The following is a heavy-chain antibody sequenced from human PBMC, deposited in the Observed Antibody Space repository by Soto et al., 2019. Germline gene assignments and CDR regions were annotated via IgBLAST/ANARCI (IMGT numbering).Heavy chain of an antibody. CDR3: AAARYFDWLLGDRYYYYGMDV. CDR2: IVVGSGNT. J-gene: IGHJ6*02. CDR1: GFTFPSSA. D-gene: IGHD3-9*01. Sequence: SVKVSCKASGFTFPSSAMQWVRQASGQRLEWIGWIVVGSGNTNYAQKFQERVTITRDMSTSTAYMELSSLRSEDTAVYYCAAARYFDWLLGDRYYYYGMDVWGQGTTVTVS. V-gene: IGHV1-58*02.